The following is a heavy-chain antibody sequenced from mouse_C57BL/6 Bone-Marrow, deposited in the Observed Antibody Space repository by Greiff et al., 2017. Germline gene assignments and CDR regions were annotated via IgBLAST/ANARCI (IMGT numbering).Heavy chain of an antibody. CDR1: GYAFSSYW. CDR3: ARDPITTVVATDYAMDY. J-gene: IGHJ4*01. V-gene: IGHV1-80*01. CDR2: IYPGDGDT. Sequence: VQLQQSGAELVKPGASVKISCKASGYAFSSYWMNWVKQRPGKGLEWIGQIYPGDGDTNYNGKFKGKATLTADKSSSTAYMQLSSLTSEDSAVYFCARDPITTVVATDYAMDYWGQGTSVTVSS. D-gene: IGHD1-1*01.